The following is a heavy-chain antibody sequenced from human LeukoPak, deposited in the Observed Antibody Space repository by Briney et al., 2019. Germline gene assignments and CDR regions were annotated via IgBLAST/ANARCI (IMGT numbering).Heavy chain of an antibody. CDR1: GGSLSPYY. CDR3: ATLGGLYYESHGYPDFDH. V-gene: IGHV4-34*01. CDR2: INQSGST. Sequence: PSETLSLTCSVSGGSLSPYYWSWIRQPPGGGLEWLGEINQSGSTNYNPSLKSRVTISVEKFKNQFSLEVNSVTAAETAIYYCATLGGLYYESHGYPDFDHWGQGTLVTVSS. J-gene: IGHJ4*02. D-gene: IGHD3-22*01.